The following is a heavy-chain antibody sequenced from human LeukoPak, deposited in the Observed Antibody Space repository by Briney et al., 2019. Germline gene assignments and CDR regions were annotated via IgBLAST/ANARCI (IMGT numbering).Heavy chain of an antibody. Sequence: SETLSLTCTVSGGSISSYYWSWIRQPAGKGLEWIGRIYTSGSTNYNPSLKSRVTISVDTSKNQFSLKLSSVTAADTAVYYCARDLEVTGTTSYYYYYMDVWGKGTTVTISS. V-gene: IGHV4-4*07. J-gene: IGHJ6*03. D-gene: IGHD1-20*01. CDR3: ARDLEVTGTTSYYYYYMDV. CDR2: IYTSGST. CDR1: GGSISSYY.